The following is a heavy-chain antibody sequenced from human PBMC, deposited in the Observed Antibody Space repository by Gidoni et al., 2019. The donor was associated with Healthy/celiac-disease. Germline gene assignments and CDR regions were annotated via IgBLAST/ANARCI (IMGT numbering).Heavy chain of an antibody. D-gene: IGHD1-26*01. CDR3: AKEVGATRGSVGRDAFDI. CDR2: ISGRGGST. CDR1: GFTFSSYA. V-gene: IGHV3-23*01. J-gene: IGHJ3*02. Sequence: EVQLLESGGGLVQPGGSLRLSCAASGFTFSSYAMSWVRQAPGQGLEWVSAISGRGGSTYYADSVKCRFTISRDNSKNTLYLKMNSLRAEDTAVYYCAKEVGATRGSVGRDAFDIWGQGTMVTVSS.